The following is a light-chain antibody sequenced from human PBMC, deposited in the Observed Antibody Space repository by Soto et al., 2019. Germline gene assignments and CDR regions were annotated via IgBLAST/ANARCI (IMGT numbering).Light chain of an antibody. J-gene: IGKJ4*01. CDR3: QQYNDWPPLT. Sequence: ELVLTQSPGTLSLSPGERATLSCRASQSVKSTYLAWYQKKPGQAPRLLIYGASSRATGIPDRFSGSGSGTDFTLTISRLEAEDSAVYYCQQYNDWPPLTFGGGTKVEIK. V-gene: IGKV3-20*01. CDR2: GAS. CDR1: QSVKSTY.